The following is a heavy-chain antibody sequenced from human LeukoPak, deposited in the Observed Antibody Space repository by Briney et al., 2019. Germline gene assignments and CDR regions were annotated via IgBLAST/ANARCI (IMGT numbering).Heavy chain of an antibody. V-gene: IGHV4-4*02. CDR3: AREFGRGEALDY. CDR2: IYHSGST. CDR1: GGSISSSNW. J-gene: IGHJ4*02. D-gene: IGHD3/OR15-3a*01. Sequence: SETLSLTCAVSGGSISSSNWWSWVRQPPGKGLEWIGEIYHSGSTNYNPSLKSRVTISVDTSKNQFSLKLSSVTAADTAVYYCAREFGRGEALDYWGQGTLVTVSS.